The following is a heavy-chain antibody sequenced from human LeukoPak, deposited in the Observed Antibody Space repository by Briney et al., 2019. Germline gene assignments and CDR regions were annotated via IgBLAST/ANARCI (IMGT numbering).Heavy chain of an antibody. CDR2: IYSGGST. D-gene: IGHD1-26*01. V-gene: IGHV3-66*01. CDR3: ARTAGATKRWTLYYFDY. CDR1: GFTVSCIY. J-gene: IGHJ4*02. Sequence: PGGSLSLSCAASGFTVSCIYMSRVPQAPGQGLEGVTVIYSGGSTYYADSVKGRFTISRDNSKNTLYLQMTSLRAEDTAVYYCARTAGATKRWTLYYFDYWGQGTLVTVSS.